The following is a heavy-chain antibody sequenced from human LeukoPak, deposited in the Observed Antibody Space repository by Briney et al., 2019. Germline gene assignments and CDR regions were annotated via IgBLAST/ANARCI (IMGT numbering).Heavy chain of an antibody. J-gene: IGHJ4*02. Sequence: GGSLRLSCAASGFSFGSHTMHWARQAPGKGLEWVSYISSHSTLIYYADSVKGRFTISRDNGKNSLYLQMNSLRAEDTAVYYCAKDMQTWPRFPDYWGQGTLVTVSS. CDR2: ISSHSTLI. V-gene: IGHV3-21*06. D-gene: IGHD5-12*01. CDR1: GFSFGSHT. CDR3: AKDMQTWPRFPDY.